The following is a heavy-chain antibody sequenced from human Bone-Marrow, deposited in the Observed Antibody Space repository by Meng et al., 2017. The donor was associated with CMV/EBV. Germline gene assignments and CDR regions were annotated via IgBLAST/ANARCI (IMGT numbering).Heavy chain of an antibody. Sequence: ETLSLTCAVSGFTVSSNYMSWVRQAPGKGLEWVSVIYSGGSTYYADSVKGRFTISRDNSKNTLYLQMNSLRAEDTAVYYCARADIVVVPAVTPHVPSYYYYGMDVWGRGNTVNVSS. V-gene: IGHV3-53*01. J-gene: IGHJ6*02. D-gene: IGHD2-2*01. CDR3: ARADIVVVPAVTPHVPSYYYYGMDV. CDR1: GFTVSSNY. CDR2: IYSGGST.